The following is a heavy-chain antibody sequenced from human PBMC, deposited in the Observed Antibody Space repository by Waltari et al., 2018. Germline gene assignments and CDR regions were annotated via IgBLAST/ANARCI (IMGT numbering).Heavy chain of an antibody. V-gene: IGHV3-49*04. D-gene: IGHD2-15*01. CDR2: IRSKASGGAT. Sequence: EVQLVESGGGLVQPGWSLRLSCRGSGLTFGGYAISWVRQAPGKALEWVTVIRSKASGGATDYAASVKGRFTISRDDSRSIAYLQMNSLETEDTAVYYCTRGTNHLVLRFDYWGQGTLVTVSS. CDR3: TRGTNHLVLRFDY. CDR1: GLTFGGYA. J-gene: IGHJ4*02.